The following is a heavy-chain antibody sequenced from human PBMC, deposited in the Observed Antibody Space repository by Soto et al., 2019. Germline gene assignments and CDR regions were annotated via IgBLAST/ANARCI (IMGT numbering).Heavy chain of an antibody. CDR2: VSGSGHST. CDR3: AKGGGSGSSSSNF. CDR1: GFTFSNHW. D-gene: IGHD6-13*01. V-gene: IGHV3-23*01. Sequence: GGSLRLSCAASGFTFSNHWMHWVRQAPGKGLEWVSAVSGSGHSTDYADSVKGRFTISRDNSKNALYLQMNSLRAEDTAVYYCAKGGGSGSSSSNFWGQGTLVTVSS. J-gene: IGHJ4*02.